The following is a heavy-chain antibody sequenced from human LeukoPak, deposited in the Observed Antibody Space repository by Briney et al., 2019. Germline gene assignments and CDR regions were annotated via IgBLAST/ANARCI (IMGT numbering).Heavy chain of an antibody. CDR2: IYYSGTT. V-gene: IGHV4-31*03. D-gene: IGHD5-24*01. CDR1: GGSISSGAYY. CDR3: ARSGGGYNFDY. J-gene: IGHJ4*02. Sequence: SETLSLTCTVSGGSISSGAYYWSWIRQHSGKGLEWIGNIYYSGTTYYNPSLKSRVTISVDTSKNQFSLNLNSVTAADTAVYYCARSGGGYNFDYWGQGTLVSVSS.